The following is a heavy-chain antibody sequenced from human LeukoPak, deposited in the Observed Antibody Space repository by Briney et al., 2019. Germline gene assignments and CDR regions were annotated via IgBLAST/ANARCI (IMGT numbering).Heavy chain of an antibody. Sequence: SETLSLTCTDSGGSISSYYWSWIRQPPGKGLEWIGYIYYSGSTNYNPSLKSRVTISVDTSKNQFSLKLSSVTAADTAVYYCAIYCSSTSCYLRDAFDIWGQGTMVTVSS. CDR1: GGSISSYY. CDR2: IYYSGST. CDR3: AIYCSSTSCYLRDAFDI. J-gene: IGHJ3*02. D-gene: IGHD2-2*01. V-gene: IGHV4-59*08.